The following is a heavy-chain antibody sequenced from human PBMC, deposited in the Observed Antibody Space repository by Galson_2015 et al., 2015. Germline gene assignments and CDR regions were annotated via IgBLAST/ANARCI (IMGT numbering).Heavy chain of an antibody. CDR3: ARRQDFFDS. Sequence: SLRLSCAASGFTFSSNSMNWVRQAPGKGLEWVSYISSGSSTISHADSVKGRFTTSRDNAKDSLYLQMNSLRAEDTAVYYCARRQDFFDSWGQGTLVIVSS. J-gene: IGHJ4*02. CDR1: GFTFSSNS. V-gene: IGHV3-48*01. CDR2: ISSGSSTI.